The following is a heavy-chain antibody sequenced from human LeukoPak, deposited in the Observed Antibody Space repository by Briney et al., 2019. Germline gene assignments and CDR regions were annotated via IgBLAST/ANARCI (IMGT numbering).Heavy chain of an antibody. V-gene: IGHV1-2*02. D-gene: IGHD3-3*01. CDR3: ARTHYVLRFLEWLSPTDC. Sequence: ASVKVSCKASGYTFTSYGISWVRQAPGQGLEWMGWINPNSGGTNYAQKFQGRVTMTRDTSISTAYMELSRLRSDDTAVYYCARTHYVLRFLEWLSPTDCWGQGTLVTVSS. J-gene: IGHJ4*02. CDR2: INPNSGGT. CDR1: GYTFTSYG.